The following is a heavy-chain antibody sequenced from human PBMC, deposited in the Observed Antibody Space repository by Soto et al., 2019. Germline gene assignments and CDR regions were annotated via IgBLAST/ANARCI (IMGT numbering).Heavy chain of an antibody. D-gene: IGHD6-13*01. CDR1: GFTFSNYA. CDR2: ISGGGGST. Sequence: EVQLLESGGGLVQPGGSLRLSCAASGFTFSNYAVTWVRQAPGKGLEWVSTISGGGGSTYYADSVKGRFTISRDNSKTTLYLQMNSLRAEDTAVYYCAKDQGSSWYEIDYWGQGTLVTVSS. V-gene: IGHV3-23*01. CDR3: AKDQGSSWYEIDY. J-gene: IGHJ4*02.